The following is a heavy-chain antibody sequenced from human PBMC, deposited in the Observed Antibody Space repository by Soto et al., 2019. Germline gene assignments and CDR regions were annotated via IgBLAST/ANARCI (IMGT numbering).Heavy chain of an antibody. CDR3: AKAGYGSGSYYTLSFDY. J-gene: IGHJ4*02. Sequence: LRLSCAGSGFTFSSHAVSWVRQAPGKGLECVSSITNTGASAYYADSVKGRFTISRDNSKNTVYLQMNSLRAEDTAVYYCAKAGYGSGSYYTLSFDYWGQGSLVTVSS. V-gene: IGHV3-23*01. CDR1: GFTFSSHA. CDR2: ITNTGASA. D-gene: IGHD3-10*01.